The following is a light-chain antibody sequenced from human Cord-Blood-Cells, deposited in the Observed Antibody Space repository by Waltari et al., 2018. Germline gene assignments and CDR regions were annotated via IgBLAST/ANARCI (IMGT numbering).Light chain of an antibody. CDR1: SSDVGGYNY. Sequence: QSALTQPPSASGSPGQSVTISCTGTSSDVGGYNYVSWYQQHPGKAPKLMIYEVSKRPSGVPDLFSGSKSGNTASPTVSGLQAEDDADYYCSSYAGSNNYVFGTGTKVTVL. V-gene: IGLV2-8*01. CDR3: SSYAGSNNYV. CDR2: EVS. J-gene: IGLJ1*01.